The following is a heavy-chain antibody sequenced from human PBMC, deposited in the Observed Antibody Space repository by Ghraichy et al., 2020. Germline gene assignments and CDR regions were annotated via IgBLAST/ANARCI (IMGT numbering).Heavy chain of an antibody. CDR1: GYTFTGYY. V-gene: IGHV1-2*02. J-gene: IGHJ4*02. D-gene: IGHD5-24*01. Sequence: ASVKVSCKASGYTFTGYYMHWVRQAPGQGLEWMGWINPNSGGTNYAQKFQGRVTMTRDTSISTAYMELSRLRSDDTAVYYCARDPGEMATIWDPRLDYWGQGTLVTVSS. CDR2: INPNSGGT. CDR3: ARDPGEMATIWDPRLDY.